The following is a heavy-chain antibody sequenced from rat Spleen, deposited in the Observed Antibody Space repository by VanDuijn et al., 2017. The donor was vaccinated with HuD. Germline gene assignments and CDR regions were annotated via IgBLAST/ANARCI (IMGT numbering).Heavy chain of an antibody. J-gene: IGHJ3*01. CDR2: VSYDDSRT. CDR3: ARQGY. Sequence: EVQLVESGGGLVQPGGSLRLSCAASGFTFSDHNMAWVRQAPKKGLQWVATVSYDDSRTYYRDSVKGRFTISRNNAKSTLYLQMNSLRSEDTATYYCARQGYWGQGTLVTVSS. V-gene: IGHV5-7*01. CDR1: GFTFSDHN.